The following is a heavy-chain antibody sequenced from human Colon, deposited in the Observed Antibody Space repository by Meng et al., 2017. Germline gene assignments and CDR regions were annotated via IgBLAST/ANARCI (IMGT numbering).Heavy chain of an antibody. CDR2: INTDGTTT. Sequence: ESLKISCVASGFTFTSRWMHWVRQVPGKGLVWVSLINTDGTTTTYADSVKGRFTISRDNAKNTLYLQMNSLRAEDTAVCYCARDLNYGSKDYWGQGTLVTVSS. J-gene: IGHJ4*02. CDR1: GFTFTSRW. CDR3: ARDLNYGSKDY. V-gene: IGHV3-74*01. D-gene: IGHD3-10*01.